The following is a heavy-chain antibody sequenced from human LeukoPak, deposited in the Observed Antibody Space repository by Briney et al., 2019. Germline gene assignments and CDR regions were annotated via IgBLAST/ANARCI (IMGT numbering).Heavy chain of an antibody. J-gene: IGHJ4*02. CDR2: IYSGGST. CDR1: GFTVSNNY. Sequence: GGSLRLSCAASGFTVSNNYMIWVRQAPGKGLEWIAVIYSGGSTFHADSVKGRFIISRDNSKNTLYLQMNSLRVEDTAVYYCATGTHPGNWGQGTLVTVSS. D-gene: IGHD1-26*01. V-gene: IGHV3-66*01. CDR3: ATGTHPGN.